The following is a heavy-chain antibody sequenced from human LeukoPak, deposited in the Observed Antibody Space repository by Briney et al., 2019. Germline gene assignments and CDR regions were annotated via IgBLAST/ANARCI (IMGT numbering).Heavy chain of an antibody. D-gene: IGHD1-26*01. J-gene: IGHJ4*02. Sequence: SETLSLTCAVYGGSFSGDYWSWIRQPPGKGLEWVGEINHSGSTNYNPSLKSRVTISVDTSKNQFSLKLSSVTAADTAVYYCAGGGSYSHFDYWGQGTLVTVSS. V-gene: IGHV4-34*01. CDR2: INHSGST. CDR3: AGGGSYSHFDY. CDR1: GGSFSGDY.